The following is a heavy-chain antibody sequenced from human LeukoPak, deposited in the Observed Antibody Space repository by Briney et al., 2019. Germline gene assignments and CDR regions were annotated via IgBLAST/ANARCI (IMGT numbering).Heavy chain of an antibody. V-gene: IGHV3-48*03. J-gene: IGHJ4*02. CDR2: ISSSGNTI. CDR3: ARRFDS. Sequence: GGSLRLSCAASGFIVSSFEMNWVRRAPGKGLEWVSYISSSGNTIYYADSVKGRFTISRDNARNSLYLQMNGLRAEDTALYYCARRFDSWGQGTLVTVSS. CDR1: GFIVSSFE.